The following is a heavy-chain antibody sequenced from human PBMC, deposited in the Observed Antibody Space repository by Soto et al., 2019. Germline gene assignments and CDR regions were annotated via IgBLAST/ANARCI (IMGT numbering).Heavy chain of an antibody. CDR2: INAGNGNT. Sequence: ASVKVSCKASGYTFTSYAMHWVRQAPGQRLEWMGWINAGNGNTKYSQKFQGRVTITRDTSASTAYMELSSLRSEDTAVYYCASAGGGYCSSTSCSLDIWGQGTMVTVSS. D-gene: IGHD2-2*01. CDR1: GYTFTSYA. CDR3: ASAGGGYCSSTSCSLDI. V-gene: IGHV1-3*01. J-gene: IGHJ3*02.